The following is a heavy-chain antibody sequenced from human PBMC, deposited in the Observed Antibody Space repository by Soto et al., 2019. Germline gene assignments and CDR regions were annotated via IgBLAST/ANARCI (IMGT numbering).Heavy chain of an antibody. CDR2: IIPIFGTA. V-gene: IGHV1-69*13. D-gene: IGHD3-10*01. CDR3: ARDFPITMVRGVITYYYYGMDV. Sequence: SVKVSCKVSGGTFSSYAISWVRQAPGHGLEWMGGIIPIFGTANYAQKFQGRVTITADESTSTAYMELSSLRSEDTAVYYCARDFPITMVRGVITYYYYGMDVWGQGTTVTVSS. CDR1: GGTFSSYA. J-gene: IGHJ6*02.